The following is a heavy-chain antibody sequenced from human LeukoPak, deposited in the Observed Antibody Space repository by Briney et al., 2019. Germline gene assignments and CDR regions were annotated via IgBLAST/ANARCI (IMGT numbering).Heavy chain of an antibody. CDR2: ISGSGGST. CDR1: GFTFSSYA. Sequence: PGGSLRLSCAASGFTFSSYAMSWVRQAPGKGLEWVSTISGSGGSTYYAGSVKGRFTISRDNSKNTLYLQMNSLRAEDTAVYYCAKAYSDFWSGSDYWGQGTLVTVSS. V-gene: IGHV3-23*01. J-gene: IGHJ4*02. D-gene: IGHD3-3*01. CDR3: AKAYSDFWSGSDY.